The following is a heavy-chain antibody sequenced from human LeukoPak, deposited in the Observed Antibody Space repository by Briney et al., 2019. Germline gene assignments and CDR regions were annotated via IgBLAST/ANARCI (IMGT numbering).Heavy chain of an antibody. CDR3: VKEGEMGQNYYGSGRYYYYMDV. V-gene: IGHV3-9*01. CDR1: GFTFDDFA. D-gene: IGHD3-10*01. Sequence: PGRSLRLSCAASGFTFDDFAMHWVRQAPGKGLEWVSGINWNSGTIAYAVSVKGRFTISRDNAKNSLYLQMNSLRAVDTALYYCVKEGEMGQNYYGSGRYYYYMDVWGKGTMVTVSS. J-gene: IGHJ6*03. CDR2: INWNSGTI.